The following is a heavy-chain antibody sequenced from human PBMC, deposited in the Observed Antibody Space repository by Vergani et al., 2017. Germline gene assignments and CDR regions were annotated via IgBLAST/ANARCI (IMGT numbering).Heavy chain of an antibody. CDR2: IIPIFGTA. D-gene: IGHD2-2*01. CDR3: ARDQEGYCSSTSCYWGWYFDL. V-gene: IGHV1-69*13. Sequence: QVQLVQSGAEVKKPGSSVKVSCKASGGTFSSYAISWVRQAPGQGLEWMGRIIPIFGTANYAQKFQCRVTITADESTSTAYMELSSLRSEDTAVYYCARDQEGYCSSTSCYWGWYFDLWGRGTLVTVSS. J-gene: IGHJ2*01. CDR1: GGTFSSYA.